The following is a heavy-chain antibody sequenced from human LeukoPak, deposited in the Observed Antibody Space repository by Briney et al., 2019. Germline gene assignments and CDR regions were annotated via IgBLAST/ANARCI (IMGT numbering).Heavy chain of an antibody. CDR1: GYTFTGYY. Sequence: GASVKVSCKASGYTFTGYYMHWVRQAPGQGLEWMGWINPNSGGTNYAQKFQGRVTMTRDTSISTAYMELSRLRSDDTAVYYCARGLYYDFWSGYNRPFDYWGQGTLVTVSS. CDR2: INPNSGGT. J-gene: IGHJ4*02. V-gene: IGHV1-2*02. CDR3: ARGLYYDFWSGYNRPFDY. D-gene: IGHD3-3*01.